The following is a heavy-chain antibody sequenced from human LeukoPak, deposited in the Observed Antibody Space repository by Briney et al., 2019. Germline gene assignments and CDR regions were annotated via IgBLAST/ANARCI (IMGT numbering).Heavy chain of an antibody. CDR1: GFTFSSYA. J-gene: IGHJ4*02. D-gene: IGHD3-22*01. CDR3: ATRSGYYSQAY. Sequence: QPGGSLRLSCAASGFTFSSYAMSSVRPAPGKWLEWVSAISGSGGSTYYADSVKGLFTISRNNSKNTLYLQMNSLRAEDTAVYYCATRSGYYSQAYWGQGTLVSVSS. CDR2: ISGSGGST. V-gene: IGHV3-23*01.